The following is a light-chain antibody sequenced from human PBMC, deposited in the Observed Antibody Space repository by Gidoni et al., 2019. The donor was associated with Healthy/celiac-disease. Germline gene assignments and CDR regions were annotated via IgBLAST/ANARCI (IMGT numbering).Light chain of an antibody. V-gene: IGKV4-1*01. CDR3: QQYYSTPLS. J-gene: IGKJ2*01. CDR1: QSVLYSSNNKNY. CDR2: WAS. Sequence: DIVMTQSPDSLAVSLGERATINCQSSQSVLYSSNNKNYLAWYQQKPGQPPKLLIYWASTRESGVPDRFSGSGSGTDFTLTISSLQAEDVAVYYCQQYYSTPLSFGQXTKLEIK.